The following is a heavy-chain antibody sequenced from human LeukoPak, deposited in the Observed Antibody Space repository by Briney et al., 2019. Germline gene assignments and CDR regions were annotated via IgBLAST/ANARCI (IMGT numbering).Heavy chain of an antibody. D-gene: IGHD3-22*01. J-gene: IGHJ4*02. Sequence: GGSLRLSCAASGFTFSSYAMHWVRQAPGKGLEWVAVISYDGSNKYYADSVKGRFTISRDNSKNTLYLQMNSLRAEDTAVYYCARGHYDSSGYYDYWGQGTLVTVSS. CDR2: ISYDGSNK. CDR3: ARGHYDSSGYYDY. V-gene: IGHV3-30-3*01. CDR1: GFTFSSYA.